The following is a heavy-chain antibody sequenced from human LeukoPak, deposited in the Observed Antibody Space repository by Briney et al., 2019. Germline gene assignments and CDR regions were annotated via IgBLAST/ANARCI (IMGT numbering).Heavy chain of an antibody. J-gene: IGHJ4*02. CDR1: GFTFSSYA. D-gene: IGHD6-13*01. V-gene: IGHV3-64*01. CDR2: ISSNGGST. CDR3: ARGPHSSSWYTTFDY. Sequence: GGSLRLSCAASGFTFSSYAMHWVRQAPGKGLEYVSAISSNGGSTYYANSVKGRFTISRDNSKNTLYPQMGSLRAEDMAVYYCARGPHSSSWYTTFDYWGQGTLVTVSS.